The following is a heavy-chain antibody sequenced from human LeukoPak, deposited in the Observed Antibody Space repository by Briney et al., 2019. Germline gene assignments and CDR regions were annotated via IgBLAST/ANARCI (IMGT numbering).Heavy chain of an antibody. Sequence: GGSLRLSCAASGFIFRSYGMHWVRQAPGKGLEWVAFIRYDGSNKYYADSVKGRFTISRDNSKNTLYLQMNSLRAEDTAVYYCANWNDGALDYWGQGTLVTVSS. J-gene: IGHJ4*02. CDR2: IRYDGSNK. CDR3: ANWNDGALDY. D-gene: IGHD1-1*01. CDR1: GFIFRSYG. V-gene: IGHV3-30*02.